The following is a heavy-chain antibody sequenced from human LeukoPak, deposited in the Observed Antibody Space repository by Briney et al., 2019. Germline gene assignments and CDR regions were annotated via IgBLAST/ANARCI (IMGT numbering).Heavy chain of an antibody. CDR1: GYTFTSYG. CDR2: ISAYNGNT. CDR3: ARHLNLYDYVWGSYRFPFDY. D-gene: IGHD3-16*02. J-gene: IGHJ4*02. V-gene: IGHV1-18*01. Sequence: GASVKVSCKASGYTFTSYGISWVRQAPGQGLEWMGWISAYNGNTNYAQKLQGRVTMTTDTSTSTAYMELRSLRSDDTAVYYCARHLNLYDYVWGSYRFPFDYWGQGTLVTVSS.